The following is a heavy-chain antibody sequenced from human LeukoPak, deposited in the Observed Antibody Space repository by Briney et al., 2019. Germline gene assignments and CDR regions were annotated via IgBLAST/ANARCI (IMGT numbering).Heavy chain of an antibody. CDR3: ARSGYSYGYMSLDYYYYYMDV. Sequence: SETLSLTCTVSGGSISSSSYYWGWLRQPPGKGLEWIGSIYYSGSIYYNPSLKSRVTISVDTSKNQFSLKLSSVTAADTAVYYCARSGYSYGYMSLDYYYYYMDVWGKGTTVTVSS. V-gene: IGHV4-39*01. J-gene: IGHJ6*03. CDR2: IYYSGSI. D-gene: IGHD5-18*01. CDR1: GGSISSSSYY.